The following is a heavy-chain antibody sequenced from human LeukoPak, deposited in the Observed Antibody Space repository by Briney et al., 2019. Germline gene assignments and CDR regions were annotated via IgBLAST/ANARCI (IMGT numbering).Heavy chain of an antibody. D-gene: IGHD6-13*01. CDR3: ARQYSSSSYGDAFDI. CDR1: GGSISSYY. Sequence: SETLSLTCTASGGSISSYYWSWIRQPPGKGLEWIGYIYYSGSTNYNPSLKSRVTISVDTSKNQFSLKLSSVTAADTAVYYCARQYSSSSYGDAFDIWDQGTMVTVSS. CDR2: IYYSGST. J-gene: IGHJ3*02. V-gene: IGHV4-59*08.